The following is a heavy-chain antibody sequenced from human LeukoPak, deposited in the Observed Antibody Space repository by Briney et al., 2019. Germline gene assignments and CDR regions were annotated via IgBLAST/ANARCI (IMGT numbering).Heavy chain of an antibody. CDR2: INHSGSS. Sequence: PSETLSLTCAVYGGSFSGYYWSWIRQRPGKGMGRKGEINHSGSSSNNPSLKSRVTISVDTSKNQFSLKLSSVTAADTAVYYCARGKLKCSSTSWYQYYYYGMDVWGQGTTVTVSS. J-gene: IGHJ6*02. CDR3: ARGKLKCSSTSWYQYYYYGMDV. CDR1: GGSFSGYY. D-gene: IGHD2-2*01. V-gene: IGHV4-34*01.